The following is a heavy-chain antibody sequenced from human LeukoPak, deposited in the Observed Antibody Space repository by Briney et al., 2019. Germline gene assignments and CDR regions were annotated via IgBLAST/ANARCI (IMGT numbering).Heavy chain of an antibody. V-gene: IGHV3-48*01. D-gene: IGHD2-21*01. J-gene: IGHJ3*02. CDR3: ARNRLRGGDI. Sequence: GGSLRLSCVASGFTFSSYGMNWVRQAPGKGLEWVSYISSSSGSIYYAHSVKGRFTISRDNAMNSLYLQMNSLRAEDTAVYYCARNRLRGGDIWGQGTMVTVSS. CDR1: GFTFSSYG. CDR2: ISSSSGSI.